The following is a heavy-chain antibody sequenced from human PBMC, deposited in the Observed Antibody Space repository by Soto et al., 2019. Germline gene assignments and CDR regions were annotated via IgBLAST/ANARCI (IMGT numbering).Heavy chain of an antibody. V-gene: IGHV3-20*04. CDR2: MDRNGNTT. CDR3: ARDHRWGYEYGDYGDS. J-gene: IGHJ5*01. Sequence: EVQLVESGGGVVRPGGSLRLACAVSGFSLDEYGMSWVRQAPGKGLEWVSGMDRNGNTTGYADSVKGRFTISRDDAKNSLYLQMNSLRAEDTAFYYCARDHRWGYEYGDYGDSWGHGTLVTVSS. CDR1: GFSLDEYG. D-gene: IGHD4-17*01.